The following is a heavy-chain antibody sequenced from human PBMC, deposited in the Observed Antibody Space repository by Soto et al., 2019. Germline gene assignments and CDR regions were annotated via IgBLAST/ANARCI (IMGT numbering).Heavy chain of an antibody. J-gene: IGHJ4*02. D-gene: IGHD2-2*03. V-gene: IGHV4-39*01. CDR1: GGSISSSSYY. CDR3: ARHMDRWLNTYYFDY. Sequence: SETLSLTCTVSGGSISSSSYYWGWIRQPPGKGLEWIGSIYYSGSTYYNPSLKSRVTISVDTSKNQFSLKLSSVTAADTSVYYFARHMDRWLNTYYFDYWGQGTLVTVSS. CDR2: IYYSGST.